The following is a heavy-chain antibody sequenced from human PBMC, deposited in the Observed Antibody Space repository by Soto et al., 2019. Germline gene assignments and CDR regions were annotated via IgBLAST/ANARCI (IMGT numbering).Heavy chain of an antibody. CDR1: GYTFTNYA. CDR3: ARALRGGVYFDY. CDR2: VNADNGVS. D-gene: IGHD2-8*01. J-gene: IGHJ4*02. Sequence: QVQLVQSGAEVREPGASVKVSCKTSGYTFTNYAMHWVRQAPGQRLEWMGWVNADNGVSKYSQKFQGRVTLTWDTSATTTYMELTSLTSEDPAVYYCARALRGGVYFDYWGQGTLVTVSS. V-gene: IGHV1-3*01.